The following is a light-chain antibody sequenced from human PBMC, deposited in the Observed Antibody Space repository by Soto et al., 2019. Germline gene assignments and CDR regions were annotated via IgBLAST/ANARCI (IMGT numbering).Light chain of an antibody. CDR3: QQYGSSGT. CDR2: AAS. V-gene: IGKV1-39*01. J-gene: IGKJ1*01. Sequence: DIQMTQSPSSVSASVLDIVTITFRASQSISTYLSWYQQRPGKAPHLLIFAASSLQSGVPSRFSGSGSGTDFTLTISRLETEDFAVYYCQQYGSSGTFGQGTKVDIK. CDR1: QSISTY.